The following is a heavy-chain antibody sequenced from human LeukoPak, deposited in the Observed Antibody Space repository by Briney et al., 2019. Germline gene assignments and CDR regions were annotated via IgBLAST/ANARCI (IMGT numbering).Heavy chain of an antibody. CDR3: ARFRSGWYMFDY. V-gene: IGHV4-59*01. J-gene: IGHJ4*02. CDR1: GDSISSYY. CDR2: ISYSGST. D-gene: IGHD6-19*01. Sequence: SETLSLTCTVSGDSISSYYWSWIRQPPGKGLEWIGYISYSGSTNYNPSLKSRVTISVDTSKNQFSLKLSSVTAADTAVYYCARFRSGWYMFDYWGQGTLVTVSS.